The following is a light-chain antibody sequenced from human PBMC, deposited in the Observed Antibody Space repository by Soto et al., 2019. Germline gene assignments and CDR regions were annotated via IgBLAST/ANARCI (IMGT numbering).Light chain of an antibody. Sequence: QSALTQPPSASGTPGQSVTISCTGTSSDIGTYDYVSWYQNLPDKAPKLIIYEVSKRPSGVPDRFSGSKSGNTASLTVSGLQAEDEGDYYCCSYGGGNNFYVFGTGTKVTVL. V-gene: IGLV2-8*01. CDR3: CSYGGGNNFYV. CDR2: EVS. CDR1: SSDIGTYDY. J-gene: IGLJ1*01.